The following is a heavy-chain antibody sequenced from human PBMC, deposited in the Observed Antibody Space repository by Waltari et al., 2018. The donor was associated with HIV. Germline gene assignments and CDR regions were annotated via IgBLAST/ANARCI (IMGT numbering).Heavy chain of an antibody. D-gene: IGHD2-2*01. CDR3: ARINCTSVSCYASLDY. J-gene: IGHJ4*02. Sequence: QVQLVQSGAEVKKPGASVKVSCTASGYTFSSYGISWVRQAPGQGLEWMGWVSAYNGNTNYAQKLQGRVTMTTDTSTSTAYMELRSLRSDDTAVYYCARINCTSVSCYASLDYWGQGTLVTVSS. V-gene: IGHV1-18*01. CDR1: GYTFSSYG. CDR2: VSAYNGNT.